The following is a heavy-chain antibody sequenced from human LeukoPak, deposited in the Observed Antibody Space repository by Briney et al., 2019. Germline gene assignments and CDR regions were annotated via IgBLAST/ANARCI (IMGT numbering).Heavy chain of an antibody. V-gene: IGHV3-30*03. CDR3: TRRDGDNDRGFDY. J-gene: IGHJ4*02. D-gene: IGHD4/OR15-4a*01. CDR1: GLTSITYV. CDR2: ISYDGSNK. Sequence: GGSRGSSCAAPGLTSITYVMHWVPRAPAKGLRGGALISYDGSNKYYADSVRGRFTISRDNSKNTLYLQMNSLRAEDTAVYYCTRRDGDNDRGFDYWGQGTLVTVSS.